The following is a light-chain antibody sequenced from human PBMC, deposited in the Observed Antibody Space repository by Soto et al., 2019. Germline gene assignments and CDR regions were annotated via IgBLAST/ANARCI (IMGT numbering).Light chain of an antibody. Sequence: QSVLTQPPSASGTPGQTVIISCSGSISDIGRNTVNWYRQLPGTAPKLLIYSNNQRPSGVPDRFSGSKSGTSASLAISGLQSEDEADYYCAAWDDSLNGRVVFGGGTKLTVL. CDR3: AAWDDSLNGRVV. CDR2: SNN. V-gene: IGLV1-44*01. J-gene: IGLJ2*01. CDR1: ISDIGRNT.